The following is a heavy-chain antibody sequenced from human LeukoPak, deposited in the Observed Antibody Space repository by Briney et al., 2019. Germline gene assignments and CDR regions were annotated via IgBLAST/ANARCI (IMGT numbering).Heavy chain of an antibody. V-gene: IGHV4-38-2*01. CDR2: IYHSGST. Sequence: PSETLFLTCAVSGYSISSGYYWGWIRQPPGKGLEWIGSIYHSGSTYYNPSLKSRVTISVDTSKNQFSLKLSSVTAADTAVYYCARVGYSYGPAGYWGQGTLVTVSS. CDR1: GYSISSGYY. D-gene: IGHD5-18*01. CDR3: ARVGYSYGPAGY. J-gene: IGHJ4*02.